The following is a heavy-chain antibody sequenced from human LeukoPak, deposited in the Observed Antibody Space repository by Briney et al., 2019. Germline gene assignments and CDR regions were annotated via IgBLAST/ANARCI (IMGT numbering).Heavy chain of an antibody. CDR3: AKDSSRFAGSSGWYYFDY. J-gene: IGHJ4*02. V-gene: IGHV3-9*01. CDR1: GFTFSSYA. Sequence: PGGSLRLSCAASGFTFSSYAMSWVRQAPGKGLEWVSGISWNSGSIGYADSVKGRFTISRDNAKNSLYLQMNSLRAEDTALYYCAKDSSRFAGSSGWYYFDYWGQGTLVTVSS. D-gene: IGHD6-19*01. CDR2: ISWNSGSI.